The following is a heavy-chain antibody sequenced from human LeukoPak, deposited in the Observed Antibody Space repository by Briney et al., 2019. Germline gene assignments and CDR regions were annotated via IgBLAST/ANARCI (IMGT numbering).Heavy chain of an antibody. D-gene: IGHD2-2*01. Sequence: GGSLRLSCAASGFTFSSYSMNWVRQAPGKGLEWVSSISSSSSYIYYADSVKGRFTISRDNAKNSLYLQMNSLRAEDTAVYYCARPVGCSSTSCYAGDWFDPWGQGTLVTVSS. CDR1: GFTFSSYS. CDR3: ARPVGCSSTSCYAGDWFDP. CDR2: ISSSSSYI. J-gene: IGHJ5*02. V-gene: IGHV3-21*01.